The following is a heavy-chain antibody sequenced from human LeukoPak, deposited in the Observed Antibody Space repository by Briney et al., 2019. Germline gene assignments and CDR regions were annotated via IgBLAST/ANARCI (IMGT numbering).Heavy chain of an antibody. V-gene: IGHV4-34*01. Sequence: SETLSLTCAVYGGSFSGYYWTWIRQPPGKGLEWIGGINHSGSTNYNPSLKSRVTLSVDTSKNQFSLKLSSVTAADTAVYYCARRTWLGHAFDIWGQGTMVTVSS. CDR2: INHSGST. CDR1: GGSFSGYY. D-gene: IGHD5-12*01. CDR3: ARRTWLGHAFDI. J-gene: IGHJ3*02.